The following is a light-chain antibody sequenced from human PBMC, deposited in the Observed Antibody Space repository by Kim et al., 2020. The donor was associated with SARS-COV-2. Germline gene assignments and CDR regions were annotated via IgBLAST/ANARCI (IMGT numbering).Light chain of an antibody. V-gene: IGKV1-5*03. CDR3: QQFTSFPYS. CDR2: KTS. Sequence: ASVGDRVTITCRASQSLNDDLAWYQQKPGKAPNLLIYKTSNLQSGVPSRFGGSGSGTDFTLSISSLQPDDIASYFCQQFTSFPYSFGQGTKVEIK. CDR1: QSLNDD. J-gene: IGKJ2*03.